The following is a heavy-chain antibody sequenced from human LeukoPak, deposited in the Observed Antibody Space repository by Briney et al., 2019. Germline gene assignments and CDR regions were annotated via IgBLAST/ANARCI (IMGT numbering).Heavy chain of an antibody. CDR3: ARGGTYIPPYYYYYMDV. J-gene: IGHJ6*03. CDR2: IKEDGSEK. CDR1: GFTFSRYR. Sequence: GGSLRLSCAASGFTFSRYRMSWVRQAPGKGLEWVANIKEDGSEKYSVDSVKGRFTIYRDNAENSLYLQMNSVRAEDTAVYYCARGGTYIPPYYYYYMDVWGRGTTVTVSS. V-gene: IGHV3-7*01. D-gene: IGHD3-16*01.